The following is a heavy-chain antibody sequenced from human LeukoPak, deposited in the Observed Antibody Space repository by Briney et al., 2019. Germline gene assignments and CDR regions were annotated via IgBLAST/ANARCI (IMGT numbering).Heavy chain of an antibody. CDR1: GYSFTSYW. D-gene: IGHD6-19*01. CDR3: ARRYDGSSGGFDY. Sequence: RGESLKISCKGSGYSFTSYWIGRVRQMPGKGLEWMGIIYPDDSDTRYSPSFPGQVTISADKSTSTAYLQWSSLKASDIAMYYCARRYDGSSGGFDYWGQGTLVTVSS. CDR2: IYPDDSDT. V-gene: IGHV5-51*01. J-gene: IGHJ4*02.